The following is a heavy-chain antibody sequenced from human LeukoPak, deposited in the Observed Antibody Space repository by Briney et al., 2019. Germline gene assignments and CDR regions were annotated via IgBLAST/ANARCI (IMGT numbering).Heavy chain of an antibody. CDR3: ARGGGEVVVPAAIFFDP. D-gene: IGHD2-2*02. V-gene: IGHV4-4*09. CDR1: GASISSDY. Sequence: SETLSLTCSVSGASISSDYWSWIRQPPGKGLEWIGNIYSSETTKYNPSLRSRATISGDTSKNQFSMKLSSVTAADTAVYYCARGGGEVVVPAAIFFDPWGQGTLVTASS. CDR2: IYSSETT. J-gene: IGHJ5*02.